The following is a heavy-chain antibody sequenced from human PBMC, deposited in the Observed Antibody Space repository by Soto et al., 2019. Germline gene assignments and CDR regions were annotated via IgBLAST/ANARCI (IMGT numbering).Heavy chain of an antibody. J-gene: IGHJ4*02. D-gene: IGHD3-3*01. CDR1: GFTFSSHA. CDR2: ISYSGSNT. V-gene: IGHV3-23*01. Sequence: EVQLLESGGGLVQPEGSLRLSCSASGFTFSSHAMSWVRQAPGKGLEWVSAISYSGSNTYYTDSVKGRFTISRDNSKNTLYPQMNCLRDEDTAIYYCAKRFTLFGEVKLSPDFDYWGQETLVTVSS. CDR3: AKRFTLFGEVKLSPDFDY.